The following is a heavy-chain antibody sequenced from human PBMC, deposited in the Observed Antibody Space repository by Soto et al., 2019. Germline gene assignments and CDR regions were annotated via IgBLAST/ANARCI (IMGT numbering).Heavy chain of an antibody. V-gene: IGHV3-49*03. CDR2: IKSEIYGGTI. CDR1: GFTFRDYA. J-gene: IGHJ3*01. Sequence: GGSLRLSCTASGFTFRDYALSWFRQAPGKGLECLSFIKSEIYGGTIEYAASWKGRFSISRDDSKNIAYLQMKSLKIEETPVYYCARAFRAVAGTPFCGQRTMVTVSS. CDR3: ARAFRAVAGTPF. D-gene: IGHD6-19*01.